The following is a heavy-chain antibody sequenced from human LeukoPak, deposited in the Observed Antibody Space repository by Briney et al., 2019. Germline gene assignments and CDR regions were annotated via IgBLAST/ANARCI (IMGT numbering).Heavy chain of an antibody. V-gene: IGHV4-59*12. Sequence: PSETLSLTCTVSGGSISSYYWDWIRQSPGMGLEWIGYVYYSGSINYNPSLKRRVTISVDTSKNQFSLQLTSVTAADTAVYYCAKDRSSGQTGYYFDYWGQGTLVTVSS. D-gene: IGHD3-22*01. CDR1: GGSISSYY. CDR2: VYYSGSI. CDR3: AKDRSSGQTGYYFDY. J-gene: IGHJ4*02.